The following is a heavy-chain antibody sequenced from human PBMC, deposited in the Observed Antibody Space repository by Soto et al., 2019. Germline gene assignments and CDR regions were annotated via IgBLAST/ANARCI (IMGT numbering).Heavy chain of an antibody. CDR2: IYSGGST. J-gene: IGHJ6*02. CDR3: ARDRYSYYDFWSGSLPYYYFGMDV. CDR1: GFTVSSNY. V-gene: IGHV3-53*01. Sequence: SGGSLRLSCAASGFTVSSNYMSWVRQAPGKGLEWVSVIYSGGSTYYADSVKGRFTISRDNAKNSLYLQMNSLRAEDTAVYYCARDRYSYYDFWSGSLPYYYFGMDVWGQGTTVTVSS. D-gene: IGHD3-3*01.